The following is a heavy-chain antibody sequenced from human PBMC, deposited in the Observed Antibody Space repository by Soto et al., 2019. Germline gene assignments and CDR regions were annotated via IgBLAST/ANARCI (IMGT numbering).Heavy chain of an antibody. CDR1: VFTFSDYF. V-gene: IGHV3-11*06. CDR3: AKNGDYSYYYAMDV. J-gene: IGHJ6*02. CDR2: ISSSSIST. D-gene: IGHD4-17*01. Sequence: PGGSLRLSCAASVFTFSDYFMSWIRQAPGKGPEWISHISSSSISTNYADSVKGRFTISRDNAKNSLYLEMTSLTAEDTAIYYCAKNGDYSYYYAMDVWGQGTTVTVSS.